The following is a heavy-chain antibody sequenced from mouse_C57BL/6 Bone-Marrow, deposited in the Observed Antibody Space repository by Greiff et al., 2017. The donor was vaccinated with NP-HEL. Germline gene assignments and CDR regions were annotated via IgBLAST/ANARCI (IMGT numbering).Heavy chain of an antibody. V-gene: IGHV1-54*01. CDR1: GYAFTNYL. Sequence: VQLQQSGAELVRPGTSVKVSCKASGYAFTNYLIEWVKQRPGQGLEWIGVINPGSGGTNCNEKFTGKATLTADKSSSTAYMQLSSLTSEDSAVYFCARSGVTTVVAKVYYAMDYWGQGTSVTVSS. CDR3: ARSGVTTVVAKVYYAMDY. D-gene: IGHD1-1*01. J-gene: IGHJ4*01. CDR2: INPGSGGT.